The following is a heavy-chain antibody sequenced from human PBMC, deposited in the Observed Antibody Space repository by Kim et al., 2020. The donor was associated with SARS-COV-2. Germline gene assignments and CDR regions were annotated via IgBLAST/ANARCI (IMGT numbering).Heavy chain of an antibody. Sequence: GGSLRLSCVASGFTFSSYAMGWVRQPPGKGLEWVSGISNSAYYTFYTDSVKGRFTISRDNSQNTMYLQMHSLRADDTAVYYCAKEMAGSGSYDRFHFWGQGSWVTVSS. J-gene: IGHJ4*02. D-gene: IGHD3-10*01. CDR2: ISNSAYYT. CDR3: AKEMAGSGSYDRFHF. CDR1: GFTFSSYA. V-gene: IGHV3-23*01.